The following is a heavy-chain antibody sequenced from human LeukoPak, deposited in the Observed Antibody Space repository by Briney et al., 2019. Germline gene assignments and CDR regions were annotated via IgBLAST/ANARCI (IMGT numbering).Heavy chain of an antibody. CDR2: NYYSGST. CDR1: GGSVSSGSYY. CDR3: ARDQGRAAIAAAGARAFDI. D-gene: IGHD6-13*01. Sequence: PSETLSLTCIVSGGSVSSGSYYWSWIRQPPGKGLEWIGYNYYSGSTNYNPSLKSRVNISVDTSKNQFSLKLSSVTAADTAVYYCARDQGRAAIAAAGARAFDIWGQGTMVTVSS. V-gene: IGHV4-61*01. J-gene: IGHJ3*02.